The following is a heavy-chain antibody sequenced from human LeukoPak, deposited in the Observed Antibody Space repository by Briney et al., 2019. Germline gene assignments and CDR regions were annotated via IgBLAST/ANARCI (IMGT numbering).Heavy chain of an antibody. J-gene: IGHJ4*02. CDR1: GGSISNYY. V-gene: IGHV4-59*01. CDR2: IYYSGTT. CDR3: ARERDSGSTFDY. D-gene: IGHD1-26*01. Sequence: SETLSLTCTVSGGSISNYYWGWIRQPPGKGLEWIGYIYYSGTTKYNPSLKSRVTISVDMSMNQFSLKLRSATAADTAVYYCARERDSGSTFDYWGQGTLVTVSS.